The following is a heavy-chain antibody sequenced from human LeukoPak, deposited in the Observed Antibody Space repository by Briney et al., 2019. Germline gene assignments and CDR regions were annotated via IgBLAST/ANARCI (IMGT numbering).Heavy chain of an antibody. J-gene: IGHJ4*02. V-gene: IGHV4-39*07. CDR2: IYYSGST. Sequence: SETLSLTCTVSGGSISSSSYHWGWIRQPPGKGLEWIGSIYYSGSTYYNPSLKSRVTISVDTSKNQFSLKLSSVTAADTAVYYCARGVAGSGSTPKYWGQGTLVTVSS. CDR3: ARGVAGSGSTPKY. D-gene: IGHD1-26*01. CDR1: GGSISSSSYH.